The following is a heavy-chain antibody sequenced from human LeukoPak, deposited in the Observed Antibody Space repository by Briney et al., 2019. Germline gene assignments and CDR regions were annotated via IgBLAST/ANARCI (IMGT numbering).Heavy chain of an antibody. Sequence: SETLSLTCTVSGYSISSGYYWGWIRQPPGKGLEWIGSIYHSGSTYYNPSLKSRVTISVDTSKNQFSLKLSSVTAADTAVYYCASSRWDQPYYYYYYMDVWGKGTTVTVSS. CDR2: IYHSGST. CDR1: GYSISSGYY. V-gene: IGHV4-38-2*02. J-gene: IGHJ6*03. D-gene: IGHD1-26*01. CDR3: ASSRWDQPYYYYYYMDV.